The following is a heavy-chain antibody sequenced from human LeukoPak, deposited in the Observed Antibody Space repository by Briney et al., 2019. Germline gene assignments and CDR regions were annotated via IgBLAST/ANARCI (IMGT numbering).Heavy chain of an antibody. D-gene: IGHD3-10*01. V-gene: IGHV4-39*01. Sequence: PSETLSLTCTVSGGSISSSSYYWGWIRQTPRKGLEWIGSIYYSGSTYYNPSLKSRVTISVDTSKNQFSLKLSSVTAADTAVYYCATGEEWFDPWGQGTLVTVSS. CDR2: IYYSGST. CDR3: ATGEEWFDP. J-gene: IGHJ5*02. CDR1: GGSISSSSYY.